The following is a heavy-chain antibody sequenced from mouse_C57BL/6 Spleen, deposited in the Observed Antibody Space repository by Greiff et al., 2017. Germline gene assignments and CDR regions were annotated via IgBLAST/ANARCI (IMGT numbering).Heavy chain of an antibody. D-gene: IGHD1-1*01. CDR3: ARGPPYYYGSTGAMDY. J-gene: IGHJ4*01. V-gene: IGHV1-22*01. CDR1: GYTFTDYN. CDR2: INPNNGGT. Sequence: EVQLQQSGPELVKPGASVKMSCKASGYTFTDYNMHWVKQSHGKSLEWIGYINPNNGGTSSNQKFKGKATLTVNKSSSTAYMELRSLTSEDSAVYYCARGPPYYYGSTGAMDYWGQGTSVTVSS.